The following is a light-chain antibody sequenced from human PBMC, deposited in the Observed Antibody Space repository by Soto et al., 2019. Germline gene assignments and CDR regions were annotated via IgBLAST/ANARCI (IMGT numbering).Light chain of an antibody. CDR2: AAS. Sequence: DIQMTQSPSSLSASVGDRVTITCRASQRISSYLNWYQQKPGKAPKLLMYAASSLQSGVPSRFGGSGSGTDFTLTISSLQPEDFATYYCQQGYSIPSTFGQGTKLEIK. J-gene: IGKJ2*01. V-gene: IGKV1-39*01. CDR1: QRISSY. CDR3: QQGYSIPST.